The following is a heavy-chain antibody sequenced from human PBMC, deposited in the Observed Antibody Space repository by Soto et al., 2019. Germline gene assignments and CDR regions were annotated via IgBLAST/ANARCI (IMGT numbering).Heavy chain of an antibody. CDR1: GFTFSGYS. Sequence: GGSLRLSCAASGFTFSGYSMNWVRQAPGKGLEWVSSISSSSSYIYYADSVKGRFTISRDNAKNSLYLQMNSLRAEDTAVYYCLTVSVGATVFDYWGQGTLVTVSS. D-gene: IGHD1-26*01. J-gene: IGHJ4*02. CDR2: ISSSSSYI. CDR3: LTVSVGATVFDY. V-gene: IGHV3-21*01.